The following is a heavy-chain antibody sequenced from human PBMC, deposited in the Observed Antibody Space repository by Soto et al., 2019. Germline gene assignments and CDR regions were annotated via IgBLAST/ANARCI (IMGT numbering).Heavy chain of an antibody. CDR1: GGSLTGYY. V-gene: IGHV4-34*01. D-gene: IGHD5-12*01. Sequence: QVQLQQWGAGLLKPSETLSLTCTVNGGSLTGYYWSWIRQPPGKGLEWIGEVKDGGSTNYSPSLRGRVSISADPSKNPFSLRLTSVTAADTAVYFCARGLAGIVATHWDQGALVTGSS. CDR3: ARGLAGIVATH. CDR2: VKDGGST. J-gene: IGHJ4*02.